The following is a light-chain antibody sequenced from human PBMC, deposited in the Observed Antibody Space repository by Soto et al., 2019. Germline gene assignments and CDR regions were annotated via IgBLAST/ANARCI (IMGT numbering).Light chain of an antibody. Sequence: QPLLTPPASLSGAPGPALSIFRTGNNSYVGGYNYVSWYQQHPGKAPKLMIYDVSNRPSGVSNRFSGSKSGNTASLTISGLQAEDEADYYCSSYTSSSTYVFGTGTKVTVL. V-gene: IGLV2-14*01. CDR1: NSYVGGYNY. CDR2: DVS. CDR3: SSYTSSSTYV. J-gene: IGLJ1*01.